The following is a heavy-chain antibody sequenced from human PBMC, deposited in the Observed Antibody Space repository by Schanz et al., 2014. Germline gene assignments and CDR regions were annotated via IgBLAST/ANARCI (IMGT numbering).Heavy chain of an antibody. Sequence: QLQLQESGPGLVKASETLSLTCSVSGGSINSGGYRWGWIRQPPGKGLEWIGTMYSSGSTYYNPSLKSRVTIPENPPGTHSPRKVISVPAADTALYYCARLRGGGVIITTWGQGTLVTVSS. CDR1: GGSINSGGYR. J-gene: IGHJ5*02. CDR3: ARLRGGGVIITT. D-gene: IGHD3-10*01. V-gene: IGHV4-39*01. CDR2: MYSSGST.